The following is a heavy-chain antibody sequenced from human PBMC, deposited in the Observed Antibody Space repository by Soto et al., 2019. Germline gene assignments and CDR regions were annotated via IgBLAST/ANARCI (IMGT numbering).Heavy chain of an antibody. CDR1: GVSISDSSYY. CDR2: IYYSGQT. J-gene: IGHJ5*02. CDR3: ARHGSS. V-gene: IGHV4-39*01. Sequence: SETLSLTCSVSGVSISDSSYYWGWIRQPPGKGLQWIGSIYYSGQTYYNPSLKSRVTISIDRSKNQISLNLTSVTATDTAFYYCARHGSSWGQGTLVTVSS.